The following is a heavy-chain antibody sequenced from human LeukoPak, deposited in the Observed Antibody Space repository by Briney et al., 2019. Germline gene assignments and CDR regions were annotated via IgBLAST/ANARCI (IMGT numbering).Heavy chain of an antibody. CDR2: IIPIFGTT. CDR3: ARNRAVPDAFDI. V-gene: IGHV1-69*05. CDR1: GGTFSSYA. Sequence: SVKVSCTASGGTFSSYAISWVRQAPGQGLEWMGGIIPIFGTTNYAQKFQGRVTITTDESTSTVYMELSSLRSEDTAVYYCARNRAVPDAFDIWGQGTMVTVSS. D-gene: IGHD6-19*01. J-gene: IGHJ3*02.